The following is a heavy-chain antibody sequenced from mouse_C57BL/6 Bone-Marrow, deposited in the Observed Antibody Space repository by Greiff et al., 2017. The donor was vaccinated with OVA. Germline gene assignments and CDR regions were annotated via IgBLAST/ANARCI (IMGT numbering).Heavy chain of an antibody. J-gene: IGHJ4*01. CDR2: INPNNGGT. Sequence: EVQLQQSGPELVKPGASVKISCKASGYTFTDYYMNWVKQSHGKSLEWIGYINPNNGGTSYNQKFKGKATLTVNKSSSTAYMELRSLTSEDSAVYYCARSHYYGSSYYAMDYWGQGTSVTVSS. V-gene: IGHV1-26*01. CDR3: ARSHYYGSSYYAMDY. CDR1: GYTFTDYY. D-gene: IGHD1-1*01.